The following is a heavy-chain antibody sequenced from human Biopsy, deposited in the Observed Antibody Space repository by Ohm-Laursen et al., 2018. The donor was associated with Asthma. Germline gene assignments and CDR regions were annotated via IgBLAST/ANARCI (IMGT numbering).Heavy chain of an antibody. CDR2: ISYGGKT. CDR1: GGSMTPTSHY. CDR3: ARRITIFGVVQKDHGMDA. D-gene: IGHD3-3*01. V-gene: IGHV4-39*01. Sequence: TLSLTCVVSGGSMTPTSHYWDWIRQAPGTGLEWIGYISYGGKTSYNPSLKNRVTISRDTSKNQFSLRLPSVTAADTAVYFCARRITIFGVVQKDHGMDAWGQGTTVIVSS. J-gene: IGHJ6*02.